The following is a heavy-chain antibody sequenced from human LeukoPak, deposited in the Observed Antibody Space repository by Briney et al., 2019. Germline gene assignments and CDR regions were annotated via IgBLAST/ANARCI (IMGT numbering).Heavy chain of an antibody. V-gene: IGHV4-34*01. Sequence: KPSETLSLTCAVYGGSFSGYYWSWIRQPPGKGLEWIGDINRSGSTNYNPSLKSRVTISVDTSKNQFSLKLSSVTAADTAVYYCARGPDTAMPRGRSGFFDYWGQGTLVTVSS. CDR1: GGSFSGYY. D-gene: IGHD5-18*01. CDR3: ARGPDTAMPRGRSGFFDY. J-gene: IGHJ4*02. CDR2: INRSGST.